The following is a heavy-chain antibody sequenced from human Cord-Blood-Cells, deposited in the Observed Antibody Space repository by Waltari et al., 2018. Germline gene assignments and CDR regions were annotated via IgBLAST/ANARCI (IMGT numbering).Heavy chain of an antibody. J-gene: IGHJ6*03. V-gene: IGHV4-34*01. CDR2: INHSGST. CDR3: SRGGRHGSGGSCFYYYYYYMDV. Sequence: QVQLQQWGAGLLKPSETLSLTCAVYGGSFSGYYWSWNRQPPGKGLGWIGEINHSGSTNDTPALKSRVTISVDTSKNQFSLKLSSVTAADTAVYYCSRGGRHGSGGSCFYYYYYYMDVWGKGTTVTVSS. D-gene: IGHD2-15*01. CDR1: GGSFSGYY.